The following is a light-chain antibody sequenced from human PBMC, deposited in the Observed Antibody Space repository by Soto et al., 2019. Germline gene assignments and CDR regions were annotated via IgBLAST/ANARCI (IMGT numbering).Light chain of an antibody. J-gene: IGLJ1*01. CDR1: SSDVGGYNY. V-gene: IGLV2-14*01. Sequence: QSALTQPASVSGSPGQSITISCTGTSSDVGGYNYVSWYQQHPGKAPKLIIYEVSNRPSGVSNRFSGSKSGDTASLTISGLHAEDEADYYCSSYTSNSTLYVFGTGTQLTVL. CDR3: SSYTSNSTLYV. CDR2: EVS.